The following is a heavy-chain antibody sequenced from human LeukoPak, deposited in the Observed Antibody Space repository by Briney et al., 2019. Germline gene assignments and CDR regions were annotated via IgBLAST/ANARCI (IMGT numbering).Heavy chain of an antibody. V-gene: IGHV3-48*03. CDR2: ISSSGSTI. J-gene: IGHJ6*04. Sequence: GGSLRLLCAVSGFTFSSYEMKWVRHAPGRGLEWVSYISSSGSTIFYTDSVKGRFTIYRDNAENSLSLKIHRVRAEHMAVFHCAELGTTIIGGVWGKGTTVTISS. D-gene: IGHD3-10*02. CDR1: GFTFSSYE. CDR3: AELGTTIIGGV.